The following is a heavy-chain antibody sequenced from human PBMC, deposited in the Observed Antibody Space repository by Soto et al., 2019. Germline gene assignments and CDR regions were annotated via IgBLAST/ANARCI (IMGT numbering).Heavy chain of an antibody. CDR3: ATVIRYCSGGSCDNWFDP. D-gene: IGHD2-15*01. Sequence: SETLSLTCAVYGGSFSGYYWTWIRQPPGTGLEWIGEINNSGSTNYNPSLKSRVTISVDTSKNQFSLELSSVTAADTAVYYCATVIRYCSGGSCDNWFDPWGQGTLVTVSS. J-gene: IGHJ5*02. CDR2: INNSGST. V-gene: IGHV4-34*01. CDR1: GGSFSGYY.